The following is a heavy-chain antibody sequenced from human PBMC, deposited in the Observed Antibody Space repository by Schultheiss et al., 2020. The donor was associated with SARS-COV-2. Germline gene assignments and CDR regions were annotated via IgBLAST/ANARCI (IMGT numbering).Heavy chain of an antibody. D-gene: IGHD2-8*01. CDR3: ARQGYCTNGVCYREQYFQH. Sequence: SETLSLTCTVSGGSISSYYWSWIRQPPGKGLEWIGYISYSGSTNYNPSLKSRVTISVDTSKNQFSLKLSSVTAADTAVYYCARQGYCTNGVCYREQYFQHWGQGTLVTVSS. J-gene: IGHJ1*01. V-gene: IGHV4-59*08. CDR1: GGSISSYY. CDR2: ISYSGST.